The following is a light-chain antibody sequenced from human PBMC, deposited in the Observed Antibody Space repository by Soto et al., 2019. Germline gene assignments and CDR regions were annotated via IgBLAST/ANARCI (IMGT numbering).Light chain of an antibody. CDR1: QRISSW. CDR2: DAS. CDR3: QQYNSYPWT. J-gene: IGKJ1*01. V-gene: IGKV1-5*01. Sequence: DIQMTQSPSTLSASVGDRVTITCRASQRISSWLSWYQQKPGNAPKLLIYDASILESGVPSRFSGSGSGTEFTLTISSLQPDDFANYYCQQYNSYPWTFGQGTKVEIK.